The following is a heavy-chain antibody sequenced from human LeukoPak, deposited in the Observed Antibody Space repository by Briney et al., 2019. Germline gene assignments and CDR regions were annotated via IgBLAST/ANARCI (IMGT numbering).Heavy chain of an antibody. CDR2: INHSGST. Sequence: SETLSLTCTVSGGSISSYYWSWIRQPPGKGLEWIGEINHSGSTNYNPSLKSRVTISVDTSKNQFSLKLSSVTAADTAVYYCAREAQYYDILTGYSYYYYMDVWGKGTTVTISS. CDR3: AREAQYYDILTGYSYYYYMDV. J-gene: IGHJ6*03. CDR1: GGSISSYY. V-gene: IGHV4-34*01. D-gene: IGHD3-9*01.